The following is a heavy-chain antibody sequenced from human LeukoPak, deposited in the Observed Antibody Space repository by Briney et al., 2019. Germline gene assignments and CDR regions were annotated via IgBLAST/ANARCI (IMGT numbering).Heavy chain of an antibody. D-gene: IGHD6-6*01. J-gene: IGHJ2*01. V-gene: IGHV4-61*01. CDR2: IYYSGST. CDR3: ANRGSIADWYFDL. CDR1: GASVSSGSSY. Sequence: SETLSLACTVSGASVSSGSSYWTWIRQPPGKGLEWIGYIYYSGSTHYNPSLKSRVTLSVDRSKNQFSLKLTSVTAADTAVYYCANRGSIADWYFDLWGRGTLVTVSS.